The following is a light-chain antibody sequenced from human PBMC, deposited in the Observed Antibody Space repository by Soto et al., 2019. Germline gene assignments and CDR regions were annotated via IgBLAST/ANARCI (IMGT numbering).Light chain of an antibody. V-gene: IGLV2-14*01. CDR3: SSYIISTTVL. Sequence: QSALTQPASVSGSPGQSITISCTGTSSDVGGYNYVSWYQQHPGKAPKLMIYEVSNRPSGVSNRFSGSKSGNTASLTISGLQAEDEAHYYCSSYIISTTVLFGGGTQLTVL. CDR1: SSDVGGYNY. J-gene: IGLJ2*01. CDR2: EVS.